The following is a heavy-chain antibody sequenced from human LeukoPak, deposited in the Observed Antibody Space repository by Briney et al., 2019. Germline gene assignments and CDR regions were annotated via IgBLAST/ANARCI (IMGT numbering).Heavy chain of an antibody. CDR2: ISGSGGST. CDR1: GFTFSSYA. J-gene: IGHJ4*02. Sequence: GGSLRLSCAASGFTFSSYAMSWVRQAPGKGLEWVSAISGSGGSTYYADSVKGRFTISRDNSKNTLYLQMDSLRAEDTAVYYCAKSPSVLIAAAGYYWGQGTLVTVSS. V-gene: IGHV3-23*01. CDR3: AKSPSVLIAAAGYY. D-gene: IGHD6-13*01.